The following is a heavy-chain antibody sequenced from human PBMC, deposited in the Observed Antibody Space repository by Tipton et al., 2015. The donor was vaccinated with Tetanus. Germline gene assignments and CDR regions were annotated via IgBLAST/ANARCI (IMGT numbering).Heavy chain of an antibody. CDR2: IYYSGST. V-gene: IGHV4-61*01. CDR3: ARDNRVPLRFGELLEFYYYGMDV. J-gene: IGHJ6*02. Sequence: TLSLTCTVSGGSVSSGSYYWSWIRQPPGKGLEWIGYIYYSGSTNYNPSLKSRVTISVDTSKNQFSLKLSSVTAADTAVYYCARDNRVPLRFGELLEFYYYGMDVLGQGTTVTVSS. CDR1: GGSVSSGSYY. D-gene: IGHD3-10*01.